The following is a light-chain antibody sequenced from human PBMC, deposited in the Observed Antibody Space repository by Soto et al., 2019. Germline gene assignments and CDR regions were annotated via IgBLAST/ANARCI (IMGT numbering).Light chain of an antibody. CDR3: SSDAGDHNYV. CDR2: ELA. Sequence: QSALTQPPSASESPGQSVTIPCTGTSSDVGAYDHVSWYQQHPGKAPKLIIYELAKRPAGVPDRFSGSKSGNTASLTVSGLQAEDEADYFCSSDAGDHNYVFGTGTKVTVL. CDR1: SSDVGAYDH. J-gene: IGLJ1*01. V-gene: IGLV2-8*01.